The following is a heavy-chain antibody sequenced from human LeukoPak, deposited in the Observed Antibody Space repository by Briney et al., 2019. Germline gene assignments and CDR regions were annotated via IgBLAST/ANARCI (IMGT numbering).Heavy chain of an antibody. CDR3: ARYGSGSFQFDP. Sequence: TSETLSLTCAVYGGSFSGYYWSWIRQPPGKGLEWIGEINHSGSTNYNPSLKSRVTISVDTSKNQFSLKLSSVTAADTAVYYCARYGSGSFQFDPWGQGTLVTVSS. J-gene: IGHJ5*02. CDR2: INHSGST. D-gene: IGHD3-10*01. CDR1: GGSFSGYY. V-gene: IGHV4-34*01.